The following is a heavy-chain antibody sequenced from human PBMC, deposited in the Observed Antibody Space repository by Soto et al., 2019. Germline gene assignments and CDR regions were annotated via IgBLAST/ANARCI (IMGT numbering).Heavy chain of an antibody. J-gene: IGHJ6*02. D-gene: IGHD6-6*01. V-gene: IGHV3-23*01. CDR2: IIGGGVST. CDR1: GFTFTNYA. CDR3: ANAHSSGLSDYYYYGMDV. Sequence: EVQLLESGGGLVQPGGSLRLSCAASGFTFTNYAMSWVRQPPGKGLEWVSGIIGGGVSTHYADSVKGRFTISSDNSKNTLFLQLNSLRAEDTAVYFCANAHSSGLSDYYYYGMDVWGHGTSVTVSS.